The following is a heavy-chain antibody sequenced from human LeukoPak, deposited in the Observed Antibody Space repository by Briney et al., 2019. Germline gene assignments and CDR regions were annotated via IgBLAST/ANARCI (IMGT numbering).Heavy chain of an antibody. CDR2: IYTSGST. V-gene: IGHV4-39*07. CDR3: ASSGSSPLDY. Sequence: SETLSLTCTVSGGSISSSSYYWGWIRQPPGKGLEWIGRIYTSGSTNYNPSLKSGVTISVDTSKNQFSLKLRSATAADTAVYYCASSGSSPLDYWGQGTLVTVSS. CDR1: GGSISSSSYY. D-gene: IGHD1-26*01. J-gene: IGHJ4*02.